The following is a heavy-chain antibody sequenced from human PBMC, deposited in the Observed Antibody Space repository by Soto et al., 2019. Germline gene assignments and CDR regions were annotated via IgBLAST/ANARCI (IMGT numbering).Heavy chain of an antibody. CDR3: ARDECRGYSYGLPARNCYYYYMDV. Sequence: GGSLRLSCAASGFTFSSYWMHWVRQAPGKGLVWVSRINSDGSSTSYADSVKGRFTISRDNAKNTLYLQMNSLRAEDTAVYYCARDECRGYSYGLPARNCYYYYMDVWGKGTTVTVSS. CDR1: GFTFSSYW. V-gene: IGHV3-74*01. CDR2: INSDGSST. D-gene: IGHD5-18*01. J-gene: IGHJ6*03.